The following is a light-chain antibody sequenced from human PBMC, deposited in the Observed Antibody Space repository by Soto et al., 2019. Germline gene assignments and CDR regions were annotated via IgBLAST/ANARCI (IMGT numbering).Light chain of an antibody. V-gene: IGKV2-28*01. CDR1: QSLLHSNGYNY. CDR3: MQALRTLIG. J-gene: IGKJ5*01. Sequence: DIVMTQSPLSLPVTPGEPASISCRSSQSLLHSNGYNYLDWYLQKPGQSPQLLIYLGSNRASGVPDRFSGSGSGTDFTLKISRVEAEDVGVYYCMQALRTLIGFGQGTRLEIK. CDR2: LGS.